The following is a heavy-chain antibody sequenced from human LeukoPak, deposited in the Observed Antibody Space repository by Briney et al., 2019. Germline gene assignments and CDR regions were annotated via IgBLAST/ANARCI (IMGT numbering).Heavy chain of an antibody. V-gene: IGHV3-64*02. CDR3: AREGGGSGLWYYDL. Sequence: PVGSLRLSCAASGFTFGSYSMHWVRQAPGKGPEFVSVIGGDGLTTFYADSVKDRFTISRDNSKSTLYLEMGSLRAEDMAVYYCAREGGGSGLWYYDLWGRGTLVTVSS. CDR1: GFTFGSYS. CDR2: IGGDGLTT. J-gene: IGHJ2*01. D-gene: IGHD1-26*01.